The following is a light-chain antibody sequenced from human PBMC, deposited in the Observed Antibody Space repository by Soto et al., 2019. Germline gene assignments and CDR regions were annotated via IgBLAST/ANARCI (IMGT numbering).Light chain of an antibody. CDR2: GAS. CDR1: QSVSSN. J-gene: IGKJ4*01. V-gene: IGKV3-15*01. Sequence: EIVMTQSPATLSVSPGESATLSCRASQSVSSNLAWYQQKPGQAPRLLIYGASTRATGIPARFSGSGSGTEFTLTISSLQSEDFAVYSCQQYDKWPLTFGGGSRVEIK. CDR3: QQYDKWPLT.